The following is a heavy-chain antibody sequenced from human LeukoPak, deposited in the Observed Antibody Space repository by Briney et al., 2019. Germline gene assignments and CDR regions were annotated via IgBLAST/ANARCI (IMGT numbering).Heavy chain of an antibody. CDR2: ISGSSSYI. Sequence: GGSLRLSCAASGLSFSTYTMNWVRQAPGKGLEWVSSISGSSSYIYYADSVRGRFTISRDNAKNSLYLQMSGLRAEDTAVYFCARIGYSSSSFDYWGQGVLVTVYS. J-gene: IGHJ4*02. CDR3: ARIGYSSSSFDY. V-gene: IGHV3-21*04. CDR1: GLSFSTYT. D-gene: IGHD6-6*01.